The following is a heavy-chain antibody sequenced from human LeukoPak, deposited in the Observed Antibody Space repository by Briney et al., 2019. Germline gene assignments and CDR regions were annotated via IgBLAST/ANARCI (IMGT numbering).Heavy chain of an antibody. CDR1: GGSISSYY. CDR2: IYYSGST. V-gene: IGHV4-59*01. CDR3: ARGRGYYYDSSGYYGGPYFDY. D-gene: IGHD3-22*01. J-gene: IGHJ4*02. Sequence: SETLSLTCTVSGGSISSYYWSWIRQPPGKGLEWIGYIYYSGSTNYNPSLKSRVTTSVDTSKNQFSLKLSSVTAADTAVYYCARGRGYYYDSSGYYGGPYFDYWGQGTLVTVSS.